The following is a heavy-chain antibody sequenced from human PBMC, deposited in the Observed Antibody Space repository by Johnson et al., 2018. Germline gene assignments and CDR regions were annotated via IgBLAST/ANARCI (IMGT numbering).Heavy chain of an antibody. D-gene: IGHD2-2*01. V-gene: IGHV3-49*05. CDR2: LRSKAYGGPT. J-gene: IGHJ6*03. CDR1: GFSFGDYA. Sequence: VQLQESGGGLVKPGLSLRLSCAASGFSFGDYAMSWFRQASEKGLEWVGFLRSKAYGGPTEYAASVMGRFSISRDDSKSIAYLQMNSLETEDTAVYYCAKDLLPSRTSWGYYYYMDVWGKGTTVTVSS. CDR3: AKDLLPSRTSWGYYYYMDV.